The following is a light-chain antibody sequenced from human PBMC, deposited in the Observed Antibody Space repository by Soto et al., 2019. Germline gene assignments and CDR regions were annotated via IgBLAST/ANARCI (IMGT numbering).Light chain of an antibody. CDR2: EAS. J-gene: IGKJ5*01. CDR1: QGITNR. CDR3: QQANSFPIT. V-gene: IGKV1D-12*01. Sequence: DIQMTQSPSSVSASVGDRVTITCRASQGITNRLAWYQQKPGKATKLLIYEASSLQSGVTSRISGSGSGTDFTLTISSLQPEDFATYYCQQANSFPITFGQGTRLEI.